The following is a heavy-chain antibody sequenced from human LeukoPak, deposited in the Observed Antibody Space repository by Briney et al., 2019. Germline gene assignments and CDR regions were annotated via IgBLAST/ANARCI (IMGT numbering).Heavy chain of an antibody. V-gene: IGHV4-30-2*01. J-gene: IGHJ3*02. CDR1: GGSISSGGYY. D-gene: IGHD2-2*01. CDR3: ARGGSTSSYAFDI. Sequence: SETLSLTCTVSGGSISSGGYYWSWIRQPPGKGLEWIGYIYHSGSTYYNPSLKSRVTISVDRSKNQFSLKLSSVTAADTAVYHCARGGSTSSYAFDIWGQGTMVTVSS. CDR2: IYHSGST.